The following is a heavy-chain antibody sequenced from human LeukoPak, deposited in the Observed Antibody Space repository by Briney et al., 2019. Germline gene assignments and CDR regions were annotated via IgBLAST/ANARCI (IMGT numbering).Heavy chain of an antibody. Sequence: PGGSLRLSCAASGFSVSSYGMHWVRQAPGKGLEWLTVISNDGGNKYYVDSVKGRFTISRDKSKNAIYLQMNSLRAEDTATYYCAKGAEADIGIDHWGQGALVTVSS. J-gene: IGHJ4*02. CDR1: GFSVSSYG. V-gene: IGHV3-30*18. CDR2: ISNDGGNK. CDR3: AKGAEADIGIDH. D-gene: IGHD6-13*01.